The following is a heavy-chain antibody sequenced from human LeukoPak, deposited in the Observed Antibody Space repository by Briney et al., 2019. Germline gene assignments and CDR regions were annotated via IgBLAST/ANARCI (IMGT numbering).Heavy chain of an antibody. J-gene: IGHJ4*02. CDR2: IAVASGNT. Sequence: SVKVSCKASGFPFTSSSTQWVRQARGQRLEWIGWIAVASGNTNYAQKFQGRVTITRDMSTSTAYMELSSLRSEDTAVYYCAAVFGSGYYYYFDYWGQGTLVTVSS. CDR3: AAVFGSGYYYYFDY. CDR1: GFPFTSSS. V-gene: IGHV1-58*02. D-gene: IGHD3-22*01.